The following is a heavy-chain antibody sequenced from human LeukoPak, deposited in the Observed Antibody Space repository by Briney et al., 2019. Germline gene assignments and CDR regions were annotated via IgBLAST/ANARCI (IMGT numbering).Heavy chain of an antibody. V-gene: IGHV4-59*01. CDR3: ARGERYCSGGSCYSDPSDY. J-gene: IGHJ4*02. CDR2: IYYSGST. Sequence: SETLSLTCTVSGDSISSYYWSWIRQPPGKGLEWIGYIYYSGSTNYNPSLKSRVTISVDTSKNQFSLKLSSVTAADTAVYYCARGERYCSGGSCYSDPSDYWGQGTLVTVSS. D-gene: IGHD2-15*01. CDR1: GDSISSYY.